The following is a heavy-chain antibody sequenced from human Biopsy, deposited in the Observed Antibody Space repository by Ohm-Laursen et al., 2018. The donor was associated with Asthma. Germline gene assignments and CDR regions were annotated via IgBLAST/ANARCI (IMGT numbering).Heavy chain of an antibody. J-gene: IGHJ4*02. Sequence: SLRLSCTASGFTFSSYAMHWVRQAPGKGLEWVAVISYGGSNKYYADSVKGRFTISRDNSKNTLYLQMNSLRAEDTAVYYCARDLHPTNHLGELSEGFDYWGQGTLVTVSS. D-gene: IGHD3-16*02. CDR1: GFTFSSYA. CDR2: ISYGGSNK. V-gene: IGHV3-30-3*01. CDR3: ARDLHPTNHLGELSEGFDY.